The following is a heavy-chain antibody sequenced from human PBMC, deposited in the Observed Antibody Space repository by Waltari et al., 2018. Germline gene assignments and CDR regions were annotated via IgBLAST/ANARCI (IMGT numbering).Heavy chain of an antibody. CDR2: IWSDGSNQ. CDR1: GFTFSHSG. Sequence: QEQLVASGGGVVQPGRSLRLSCAASGFTFSHSGMHWVRQAPSQGVGWVAVIWSDGSNQYHAYSVKGRFTISRDNSKNTLYLQMSNVRAEDTAVYYCSRDDDGGPNARDVGGQGTLVTVSS. J-gene: IGHJ3*01. CDR3: SRDDDGGPNARDV. V-gene: IGHV3-33*01.